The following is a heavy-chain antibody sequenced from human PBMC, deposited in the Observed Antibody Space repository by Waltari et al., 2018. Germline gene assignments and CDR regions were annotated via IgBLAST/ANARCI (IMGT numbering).Heavy chain of an antibody. Sequence: QVQLVESGGGVVQPGRSLRLSCAASGFTFSSYGMHWVRQAPGKGLEWGAVDSEDGVKKYYADSVKGRFTISGDNSKNTLYLQMNSLRAEDTAVYYCAKDDALYYDFWSGSSTFDYWGQGTLVIVSS. V-gene: IGHV3-30*18. CDR1: GFTFSSYG. CDR2: DSEDGVKK. D-gene: IGHD3-3*01. J-gene: IGHJ4*02. CDR3: AKDDALYYDFWSGSSTFDY.